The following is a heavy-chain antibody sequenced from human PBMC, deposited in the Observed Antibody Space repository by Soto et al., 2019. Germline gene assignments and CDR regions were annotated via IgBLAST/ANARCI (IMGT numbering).Heavy chain of an antibody. CDR3: ARPIAVAGFHYYGMDV. J-gene: IGHJ6*02. Sequence: ASVKVSCKASGYTFTSYGISWVRQAPGQGLEWMGWISAYNGNTNYAQKLQGRVTMTTDTSTSTAYMELRSLRSDDTAVYYCARPIAVAGFHYYGMDVWGQGTTVTVSS. CDR2: ISAYNGNT. V-gene: IGHV1-18*01. CDR1: GYTFTSYG. D-gene: IGHD6-19*01.